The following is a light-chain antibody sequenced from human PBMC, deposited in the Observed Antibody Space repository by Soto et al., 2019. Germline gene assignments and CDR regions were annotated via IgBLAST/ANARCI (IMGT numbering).Light chain of an antibody. CDR3: QHRADWPIT. CDR2: DAS. J-gene: IGKJ5*01. Sequence: PVERVPLSCRASQSVSSSYLTWYQQKPGQAPRLLIYDASNRATGIPARFSGSGSGTDFTLTISSLEPDDFAVYYCQHRADWPITFGQGTRLEIK. V-gene: IGKV3D-20*02. CDR1: QSVSSSY.